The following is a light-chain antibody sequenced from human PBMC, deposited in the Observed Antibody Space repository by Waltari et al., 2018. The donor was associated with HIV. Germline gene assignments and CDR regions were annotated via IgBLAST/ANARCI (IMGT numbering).Light chain of an antibody. V-gene: IGKV1-5*03. CDR3: RQYQSYSQT. Sequence: DIQMTQSPSILYASVGDRVTITCRASQTIRSWLAWYQQKPGKAPNLLIYKASNLKSGVPSRFTGSGSGTDYTLTISSLQPDDSATYYCRQYQSYSQTFGQGTKLEIK. CDR1: QTIRSW. CDR2: KAS. J-gene: IGKJ2*01.